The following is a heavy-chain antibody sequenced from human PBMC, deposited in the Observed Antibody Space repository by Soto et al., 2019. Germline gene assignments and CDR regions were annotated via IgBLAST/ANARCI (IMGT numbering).Heavy chain of an antibody. CDR2: IYYSGST. CDR3: ARRYRDAYDF. CDR1: GGSISSYY. Sequence: SETLSLTCTVSGGSISSYYWSWIRQPPGKGLEWIGYIYYSGSTNYNPSLKSRVTISVDTSKNQFSLKLSSVTAADTAVYYCARRYRDAYDFWGQGTLDIGSS. J-gene: IGHJ4*02. V-gene: IGHV4-59*08. D-gene: IGHD4-17*01.